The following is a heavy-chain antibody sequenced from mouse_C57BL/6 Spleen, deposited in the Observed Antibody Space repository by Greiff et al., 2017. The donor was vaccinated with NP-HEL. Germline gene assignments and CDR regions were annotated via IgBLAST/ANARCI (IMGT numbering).Heavy chain of an antibody. CDR2: ISSGGSYT. D-gene: IGHD2-3*01. Sequence: DVMLVESGGDLVKPGGSLKLSCAASGFTFSSYGMSWVRQTPDKRLEWVATISSGGSYTYYPDSVKGRFTISRDNAKNTLYLQMSSLKSEDPAMFYGERHMNGGGFYAMDYWGQGTSVTVSS. V-gene: IGHV5-6*02. CDR1: GFTFSSYG. CDR3: ERHMNGGGFYAMDY. J-gene: IGHJ4*01.